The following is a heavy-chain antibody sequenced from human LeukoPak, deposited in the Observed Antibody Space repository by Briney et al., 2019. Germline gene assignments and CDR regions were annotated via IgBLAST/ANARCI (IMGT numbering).Heavy chain of an antibody. J-gene: IGHJ4*02. V-gene: IGHV4-4*02. CDR1: GGSISSSNW. Sequence: SETLSLTCAVSGGSISSSNWWSWVRQPPGKGLEWIGEIYHSGSTNYNPSLKSRATISVDKSKNQFSLKLSSVTAADTAVYYCARIGDGYGDYFDYWGQGTLVTVSS. CDR2: IYHSGST. CDR3: ARIGDGYGDYFDY. D-gene: IGHD5-24*01.